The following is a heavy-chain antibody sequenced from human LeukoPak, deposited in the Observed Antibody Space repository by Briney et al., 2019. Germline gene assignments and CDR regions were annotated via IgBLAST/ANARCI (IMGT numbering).Heavy chain of an antibody. CDR2: ISWNSGNI. CDR1: GFTFSSYW. D-gene: IGHD6-19*01. CDR3: AKATGYSSGWAAFDI. V-gene: IGHV3-9*03. J-gene: IGHJ3*02. Sequence: PGGSLRLSCAASGFTFSSYWMSWVRQAPGKGLEWVSGISWNSGNIGYADSVKGRFTISRDNAKNSLYLQMNSLRAEDMALYYCAKATGYSSGWAAFDIWGQGTMVTVSS.